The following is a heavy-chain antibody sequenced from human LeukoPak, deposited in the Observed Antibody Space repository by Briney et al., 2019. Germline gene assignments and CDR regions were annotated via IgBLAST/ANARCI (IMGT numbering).Heavy chain of an antibody. Sequence: PSETLSLTRTVSGGSLSSYYWSWVRQPAGKGLEWIGRIFISESTNYNPSLKSRVTMSVDTSKNQFSLKLSSVTAADTAVYYCARVSSSWYEDWYFDLWGRGTLVSVSS. CDR3: ARVSSSWYEDWYFDL. D-gene: IGHD6-13*01. CDR2: IFISEST. J-gene: IGHJ2*01. V-gene: IGHV4-4*07. CDR1: GGSLSSYY.